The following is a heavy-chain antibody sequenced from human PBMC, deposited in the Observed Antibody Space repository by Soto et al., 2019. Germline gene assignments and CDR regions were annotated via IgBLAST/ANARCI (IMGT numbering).Heavy chain of an antibody. J-gene: IGHJ1*01. Sequence: QVHLVESGGGVVQPGRSLRLSCAASGFPFSRYSMHWVRQAPGKGLDWVAVIAYHGGGRFYGDSVDGRFSISRDNSADTVYLHMNSLRDDDTAVYFCVKEHVNGWPNLEFWGQGALVTVSS. CDR3: VKEHVNGWPNLEF. D-gene: IGHD1-1*01. CDR2: IAYHGGGR. CDR1: GFPFSRYS. V-gene: IGHV3-30*18.